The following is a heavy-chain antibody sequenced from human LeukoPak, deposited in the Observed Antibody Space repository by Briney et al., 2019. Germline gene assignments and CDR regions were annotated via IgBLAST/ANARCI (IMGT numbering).Heavy chain of an antibody. D-gene: IGHD4-11*01. CDR3: AKGTMTTEAFGI. CDR2: ISGSGGST. V-gene: IGHV3-23*01. J-gene: IGHJ3*02. Sequence: PGGSLRLSCAASGFTFSSYAMSWDRQAPGKGLEWVSAISGSGGSTYYADSVKGRFTIPRDKSKNTLYLQMNSLRAEDTAVYYCAKGTMTTEAFGIWGQGTMVTVSS. CDR1: GFTFSSYA.